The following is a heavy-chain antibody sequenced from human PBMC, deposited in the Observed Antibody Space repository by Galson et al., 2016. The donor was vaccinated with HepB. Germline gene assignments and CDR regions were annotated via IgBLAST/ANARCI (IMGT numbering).Heavy chain of an antibody. CDR3: AGQTSRRDSSSTRKSYYYAMDV. J-gene: IGHJ6*02. V-gene: IGHV5-51*01. D-gene: IGHD3-22*01. Sequence: SGAEVKKPGESLRISCKESGYSFTNFWIGWVRQMPGKGLEWMGIIFPGDSNTRYSPSFQGQVTIPVDKSINTAYLRWSRLKASDTAIYYCAGQTSRRDSSSTRKSYYYAMDVWGQGTTVTVSS. CDR2: IFPGDSNT. CDR1: GYSFTNFW.